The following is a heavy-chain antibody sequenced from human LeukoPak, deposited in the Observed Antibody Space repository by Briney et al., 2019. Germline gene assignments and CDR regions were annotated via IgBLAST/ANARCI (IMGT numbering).Heavy chain of an antibody. CDR3: AKDYDVYGDYSDAFDI. J-gene: IGHJ3*02. V-gene: IGHV3-30*02. CDR1: GFTFSSYG. Sequence: PGGSLRLSCAASGFTFSSYGMHWVRQAPGKGLEWVAFIRYDGSNKYYADSVKGRFTISRDNSKNTLYLQMNSLRAEDTAVYYCAKDYDVYGDYSDAFDIWGQGTMVTVSS. CDR2: IRYDGSNK. D-gene: IGHD4-17*01.